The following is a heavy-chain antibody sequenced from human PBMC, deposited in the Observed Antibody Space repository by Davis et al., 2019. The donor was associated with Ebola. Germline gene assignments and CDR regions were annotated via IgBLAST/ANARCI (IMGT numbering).Heavy chain of an antibody. D-gene: IGHD4-11*01. CDR2: IRSKANSYAT. CDR3: SMTTVTTNV. J-gene: IGHJ6*02. Sequence: GGSLRPSCSASGFTSSASAMPWVRQPSGKGLEWVGRIRSKANSYATAYAASVKGRFTISRDDSKNKAYLQMNSLKTEETAVYYCSMTTVTTNVWGQGTTVTVSS. V-gene: IGHV3-73*01. CDR1: GFTSSASA.